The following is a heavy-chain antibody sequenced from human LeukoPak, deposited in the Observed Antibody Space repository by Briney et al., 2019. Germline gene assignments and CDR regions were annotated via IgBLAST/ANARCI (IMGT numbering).Heavy chain of an antibody. CDR1: DFTFNNYA. V-gene: IGHV3-23*01. CDR2: TAGSGISK. D-gene: IGHD3-22*01. CDR3: ARLPTFYYDSSGHHYDY. Sequence: GGSLRLSCVASDFTFNNYAMSWVRQAPGRGLEWASSTAGSGISKDYADSVKGRFTISKDKSKNTLYLQMDNLRAEDTGVYFCARLPTFYYDSSGHHYDYWGQGTLVTVSS. J-gene: IGHJ4*02.